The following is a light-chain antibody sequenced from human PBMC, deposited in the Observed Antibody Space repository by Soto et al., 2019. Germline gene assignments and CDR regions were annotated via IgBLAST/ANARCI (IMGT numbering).Light chain of an antibody. CDR3: QQRNSWPLT. CDR1: QNVGGY. J-gene: IGKJ4*01. Sequence: VLTHSPATLSLSPGERATLSCRASQNVGGYLAWYQQKPGQAPRLLISDASNRAAGIPARFSGIGSGTDFTLTISSLEPADFAGYYCQQRNSWPLTFGGGTKVDI. V-gene: IGKV3-11*01. CDR2: DAS.